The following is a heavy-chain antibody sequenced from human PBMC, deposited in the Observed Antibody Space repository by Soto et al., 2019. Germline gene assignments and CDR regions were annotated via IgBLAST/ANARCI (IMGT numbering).Heavy chain of an antibody. J-gene: IGHJ4*02. CDR3: ARAYGCSPGVFDY. Sequence: QVQLQQWGAGLLKPSETLSLTCAVYGRSFSGYYWSWIRQPPGKGLEWIGEINHSGSTNYNPSLKSQITLPVVTSQNQFSRNLSFVTAAETAVYYCARAYGCSPGVFDYWGQGSLVTVSS. CDR1: GRSFSGYY. CDR2: INHSGST. D-gene: IGHD4-17*01. V-gene: IGHV4-34*01.